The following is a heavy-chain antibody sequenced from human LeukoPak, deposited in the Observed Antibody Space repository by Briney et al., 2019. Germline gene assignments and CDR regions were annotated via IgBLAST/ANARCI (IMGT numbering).Heavy chain of an antibody. CDR2: IRWDSGSI. CDR1: GFIFNDYA. CDR3: AKGGYYYDSSGRYYSHGFDK. Sequence: AGGSLRLSCAASGFIFNDYAMRWVRQAPGKGLEGVSGIRWDSGSIGYADSVKGRFTISRDNAKNSLYLQMISLRAADTAFYHCAKGGYYYDSSGRYYSHGFDKWGQPTIVTASS. V-gene: IGHV3-9*01. D-gene: IGHD3-22*01. J-gene: IGHJ3*02.